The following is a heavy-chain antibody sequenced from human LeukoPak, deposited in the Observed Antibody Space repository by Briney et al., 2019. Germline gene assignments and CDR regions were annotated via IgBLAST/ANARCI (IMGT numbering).Heavy chain of an antibody. J-gene: IGHJ4*02. D-gene: IGHD2-21*02. CDR2: ISYDGSNK. Sequence: LPGGSLRLSCAASGFTFSSYAMHWVRQAPGKGLEWVAVISYDGSNKYYADSVKGRFTISRDNSKNTLYLQMNSLRAEDTAVYYCARGDVYFDYWGQGTLVTVSS. CDR3: ARGDVYFDY. CDR1: GFTFSSYA. V-gene: IGHV3-30*14.